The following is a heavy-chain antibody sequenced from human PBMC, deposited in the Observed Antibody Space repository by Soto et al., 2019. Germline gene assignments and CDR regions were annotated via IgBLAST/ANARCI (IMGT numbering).Heavy chain of an antibody. J-gene: IGHJ4*02. CDR1: GGSFSGYY. CDR3: ARGGYSGYAR. V-gene: IGHV4-34*01. Sequence: QVQLQQWGAGLLKPSETLSLTCAVYGGSFSGYYWSWIRQPPGKGLEWIGEINHSGSTNYNPSLKSRVTISVDTSKNQFSLKLSSLTAADTAVYYCARGGYSGYARWGQGTLVTVSS. CDR2: INHSGST. D-gene: IGHD5-12*01.